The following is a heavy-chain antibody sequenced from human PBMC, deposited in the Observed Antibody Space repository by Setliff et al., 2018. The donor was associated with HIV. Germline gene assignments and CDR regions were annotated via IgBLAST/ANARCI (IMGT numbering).Heavy chain of an antibody. V-gene: IGHV4-59*08. CDR3: ARSRRYYDSSGYYPGAFDI. Sequence: SETLSLTCTVSGAAISSYYWSWIRQPPGKGLEWIGYIYYSGSTNYNPSLKSRVTMAVDTSKNPFSLKLSSVTAADMAVYYCARSRRYYDSSGYYPGAFDIWGQGTVVTVSS. CDR2: IYYSGST. CDR1: GAAISSYY. D-gene: IGHD3-22*01. J-gene: IGHJ3*02.